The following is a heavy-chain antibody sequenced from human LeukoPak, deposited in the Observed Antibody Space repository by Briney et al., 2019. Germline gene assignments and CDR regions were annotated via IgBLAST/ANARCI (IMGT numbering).Heavy chain of an antibody. J-gene: IGHJ4*02. CDR1: GGSISSGDYY. CDR3: ARGPYGSGSFY. D-gene: IGHD3-10*01. CDR2: IYYSGTT. Sequence: PSETLSLTCTVSGGSISSGDYYWSWIRQPPGKGLEWIGYIYYSGTTYYNPSLKSRVTISVDTSKNQFSLKLTSVTAADTAVYFCARGPYGSGSFYWGQGTLVTVSS. V-gene: IGHV4-30-4*01.